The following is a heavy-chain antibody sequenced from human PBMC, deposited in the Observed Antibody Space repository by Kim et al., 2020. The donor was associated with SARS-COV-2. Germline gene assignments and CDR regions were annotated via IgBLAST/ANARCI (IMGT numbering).Heavy chain of an antibody. Sequence: SETLSLTCAVSGGSFTSYSWMWIRQPPGKGLEWIGEVTHSGQTHYNPSLKSRVAISLDTSKNWFSLKLTSVTAPDTAVYSCARGGFGDLLGWIDPWGQGNLVIVSS. J-gene: IGHJ5*02. CDR3: ARGGFGDLLGWIDP. V-gene: IGHV4-34*01. CDR1: GGSFTSYS. CDR2: VTHSGQT. D-gene: IGHD3-10*01.